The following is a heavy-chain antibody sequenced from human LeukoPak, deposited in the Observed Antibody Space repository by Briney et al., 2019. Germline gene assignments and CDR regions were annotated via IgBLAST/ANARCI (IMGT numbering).Heavy chain of an antibody. Sequence: GASVKVSCKASGYTFTSYGISWVRQAPGQGLEWMGWISAYNGNTNYAQKFQGWVTMTRDTSISTAYMELSRLRSDDTAVYYCARGCRDYGDYEDSDWFDPWGQGTLVTVSS. CDR1: GYTFTSYG. CDR3: ARGCRDYGDYEDSDWFDP. D-gene: IGHD4-17*01. V-gene: IGHV1-18*01. J-gene: IGHJ5*02. CDR2: ISAYNGNT.